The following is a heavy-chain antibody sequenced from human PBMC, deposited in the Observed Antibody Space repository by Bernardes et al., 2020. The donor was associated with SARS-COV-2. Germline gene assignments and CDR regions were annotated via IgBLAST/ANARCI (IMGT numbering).Heavy chain of an antibody. V-gene: IGHV3-23*01. Sequence: GGSLRLSCAASGFTFTNFAMSWVRQAPGKGLEWVSTIWGSGDDTNYADSVRGRFTVSRDYSKNTLFLHMNSLRAEDTAVYYCAKDRRWFYVSGPMDYWGQGT. J-gene: IGHJ4*02. CDR3: AKDRRWFYVSGPMDY. CDR2: IWGSGDDT. D-gene: IGHD3-10*01. CDR1: GFTFTNFA.